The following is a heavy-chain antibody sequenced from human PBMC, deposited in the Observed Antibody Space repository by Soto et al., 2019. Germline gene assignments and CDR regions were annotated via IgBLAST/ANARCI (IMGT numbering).Heavy chain of an antibody. Sequence: QITLKESGPTLVKPTQTLTLTCTFSGVSLTTRGVGVGWIRQPPGKALEWLALIYWDDDEGYSPSLKSRPTNTNHTSKNQVVLTMTTMDPADKATYYCAHRPRGYSDHFDYWGQGTLVTVSS. J-gene: IGHJ4*02. CDR3: AHRPRGYSDHFDY. D-gene: IGHD5-18*01. CDR2: IYWDDDE. V-gene: IGHV2-5*02. CDR1: GVSLTTRGVG.